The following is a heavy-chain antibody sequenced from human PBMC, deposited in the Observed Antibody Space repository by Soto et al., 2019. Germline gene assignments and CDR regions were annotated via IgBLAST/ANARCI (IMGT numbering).Heavy chain of an antibody. V-gene: IGHV3-7*01. CDR3: ARELIAGPAEYFQH. CDR2: INRDGSEK. CDR1: GFTFSSFW. D-gene: IGHD6-13*01. Sequence: GGSLRLSCAVSGFTFSSFWMSWVRQTPGKGLELVANINRDGSEKYYVDSVKGRFTIYRDNAKNSLYLQMKSLRAEDTAVYYWARELIAGPAEYFQHWGQGTLVTVSS. J-gene: IGHJ1*01.